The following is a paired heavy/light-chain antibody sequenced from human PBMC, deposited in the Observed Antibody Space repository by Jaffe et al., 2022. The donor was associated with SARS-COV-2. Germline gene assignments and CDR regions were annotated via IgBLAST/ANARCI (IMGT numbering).Heavy chain of an antibody. J-gene: IGHJ6*02. D-gene: IGHD6-13*01. CDR1: GFTFSSYA. V-gene: IGHV3-30-3*01. CDR3: ARDWQQLGQGYYYGMDV. Sequence: QVQLVESGGGVVQPGRSLRLSCAASGFTFSSYAMHWVRQAPGKGLEWVAVISYDGSNKYYADSVKGRFTISRDNSKNTLYLQMNSLRAEDTAVYYCARDWQQLGQGYYYGMDVWGQGTTVTVSS. CDR2: ISYDGSNK.
Light chain of an antibody. Sequence: DIVMTQSPLSLPVTPGEPASISCRSSQSLLHSNGYNYLDWYLQKPGQSPQLLIYLGSNRASGVPDRFSGSGSGTDFTLKISRVEAEDVGVYYCMQALQTPLFGGGTKVEIK. V-gene: IGKV2-28*01. CDR2: LGS. CDR3: MQALQTPL. J-gene: IGKJ4*01. CDR1: QSLLHSNGYNY.